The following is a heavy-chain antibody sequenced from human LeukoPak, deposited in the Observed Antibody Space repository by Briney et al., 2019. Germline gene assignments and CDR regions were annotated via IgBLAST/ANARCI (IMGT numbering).Heavy chain of an antibody. Sequence: GGSLRLSCAASGFTFSSYSMNWVRQAPGKGLEWVSSISSSSSYIYYADSVKGRFTISRDNAKNSLYLQMNSLRAEDTAVYYCARDGRTGRWFGEPSHGMDVWGQGTTVTVSS. V-gene: IGHV3-21*01. D-gene: IGHD3-10*01. CDR2: ISSSSSYI. CDR3: ARDGRTGRWFGEPSHGMDV. J-gene: IGHJ6*02. CDR1: GFTFSSYS.